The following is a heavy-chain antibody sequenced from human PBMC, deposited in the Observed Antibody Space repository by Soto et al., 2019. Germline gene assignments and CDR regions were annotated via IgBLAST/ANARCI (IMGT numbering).Heavy chain of an antibody. CDR3: AKAPFWSGYPDNWFDP. D-gene: IGHD3-3*01. Sequence: GGSLRLSCAASGFTFSSYAMSWVRQAPGKGLEWVPAISGSGGSTYYADSVKGRFTISRDNSKNTLYLQMNSLRAEDTAVYYCAKAPFWSGYPDNWFDPWGQGTLVTVSS. CDR2: ISGSGGST. CDR1: GFTFSSYA. J-gene: IGHJ5*02. V-gene: IGHV3-23*01.